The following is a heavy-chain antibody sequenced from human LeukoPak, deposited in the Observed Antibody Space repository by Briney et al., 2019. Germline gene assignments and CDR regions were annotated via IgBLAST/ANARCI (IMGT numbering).Heavy chain of an antibody. CDR3: ARGPGRFGELLGNGMDV. Sequence: SVKVSCKASGGTFSSYAISWVRQAPGQGLGWMGGIIPIFGTANYAQKFQGRVTITADESTSTAYMELSSLRSEDTAVYYCARGPGRFGELLGNGMDVWGQGTTVTVSS. CDR2: IIPIFGTA. D-gene: IGHD3-10*01. CDR1: GGTFSSYA. J-gene: IGHJ6*02. V-gene: IGHV1-69*13.